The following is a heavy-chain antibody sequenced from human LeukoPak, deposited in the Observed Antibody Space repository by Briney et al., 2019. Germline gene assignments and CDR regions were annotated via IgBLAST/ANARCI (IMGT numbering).Heavy chain of an antibody. CDR2: IYHSGST. V-gene: IGHV4-4*02. Sequence: SGTLSLTCAVSGGPISSSNWWSWVRQPPGKGLEWIGEIYHSGSTNYNPSLKSRVTISVDKAKQQFSLKLSSVTAADTAVYYCATRAVNVGGHDYWGQGTLVTVSS. D-gene: IGHD3-16*01. CDR1: GGPISSSNW. CDR3: ATRAVNVGGHDY. J-gene: IGHJ4*02.